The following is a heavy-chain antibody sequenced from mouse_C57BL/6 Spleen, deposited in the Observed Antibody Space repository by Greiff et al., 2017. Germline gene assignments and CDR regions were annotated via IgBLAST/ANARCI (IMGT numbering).Heavy chain of an antibody. CDR2: ISSGGDYI. V-gene: IGHV5-9-1*02. CDR1: GFTFSSYA. D-gene: IGHD1-1*01. CDR3: TRDPSYYDGSSYGGWYFDV. Sequence: EVKLVESGEGLVKPGGSLKLSCAASGFTFSSYALSWVRQTPEKRLEWVAYISSGGDYIYYADTVKGRFTISRDNARNTLYRQMRSLKSEDTAMYYCTRDPSYYDGSSYGGWYFDVWGTGTTVTVSS. J-gene: IGHJ1*03.